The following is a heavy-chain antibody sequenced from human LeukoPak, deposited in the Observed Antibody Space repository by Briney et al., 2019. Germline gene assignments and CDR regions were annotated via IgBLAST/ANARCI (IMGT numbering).Heavy chain of an antibody. V-gene: IGHV3-64*01. J-gene: IGHJ5*02. CDR2: ISSNGGST. D-gene: IGHD6-13*01. Sequence: GGSLRLSCAASGFTFSSYAMHWVRQAPGKGLEYVSAISSNGGSTYYANSVKGRFTISRDNSKKTLYLQMGSLRAEDMAVYYCARGSSSLYKNWFDPLGPGNPGHRLL. CDR1: GFTFSSYA. CDR3: ARGSSSLYKNWFDP.